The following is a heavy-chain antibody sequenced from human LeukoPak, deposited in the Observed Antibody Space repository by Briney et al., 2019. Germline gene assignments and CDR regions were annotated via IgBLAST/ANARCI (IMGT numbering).Heavy chain of an antibody. CDR2: INHSGST. J-gene: IGHJ4*02. Sequence: SETLSVTCAVYGGSFNGYYWSWIRQPPGKGLEWIGEINHSGSTNYNPSLKSRVTISVDTSKNQFSLKLSSVTAADTAVYYCARGPHYYDSSGYYPTWGQGTLVTVSS. D-gene: IGHD3-22*01. CDR1: GGSFNGYY. CDR3: ARGPHYYDSSGYYPT. V-gene: IGHV4-34*01.